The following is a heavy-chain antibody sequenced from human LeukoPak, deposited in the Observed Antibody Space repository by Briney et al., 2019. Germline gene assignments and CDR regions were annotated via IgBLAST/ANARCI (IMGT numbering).Heavy chain of an antibody. J-gene: IGHJ4*02. Sequence: PGGSLRLSCTASGVSFRTYNLHWVRQAPGKGLEWVAVISYNGGYIHYEDSVKGRFTISRDDSKTTLFLQMNSLRAEDTAVYYCAKDFIAAAGYYFDYWGQGTLVTVSS. CDR1: GVSFRTYN. CDR2: ISYNGGYI. CDR3: AKDFIAAAGYYFDY. D-gene: IGHD6-13*01. V-gene: IGHV3-33*06.